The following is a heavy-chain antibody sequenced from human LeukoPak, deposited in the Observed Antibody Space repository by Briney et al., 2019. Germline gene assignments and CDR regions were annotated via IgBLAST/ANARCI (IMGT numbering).Heavy chain of an antibody. CDR2: IYHSGST. V-gene: IGHV4-38-2*01. CDR3: ASYPQWFPPDY. D-gene: IGHD3-22*01. CDR1: GYSISSAYY. Sequence: ASETLSLTCAVSGYSISSAYYWSWIRQPPGKGLEWIGSIYHSGSTYYNPSLKSRITISIDTSKNQFSLKLSSVTAADTAVYYCASYPQWFPPDYWGQGTLVTVSS. J-gene: IGHJ4*02.